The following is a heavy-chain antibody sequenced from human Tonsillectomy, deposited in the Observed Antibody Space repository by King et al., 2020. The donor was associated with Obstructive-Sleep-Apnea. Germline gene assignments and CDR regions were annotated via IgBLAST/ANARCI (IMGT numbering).Heavy chain of an antibody. J-gene: IGHJ4*02. V-gene: IGHV4-31*03. CDR2: IHYNGRT. D-gene: IGHD3-10*01. CDR3: ARGHSRFGELKGAEY. CDR1: GGSITSSGYY. Sequence: QLQESGPGLVKPSQTLSLTCSVSGGSITSSGYYWTWIRQHPGKGLESIGHIHYNGRTNYNPSLKSRLTMSVDTSKNQFSLKLTSLTVADTAVYYCARGHSRFGELKGAEYWGQGTLVTVSS.